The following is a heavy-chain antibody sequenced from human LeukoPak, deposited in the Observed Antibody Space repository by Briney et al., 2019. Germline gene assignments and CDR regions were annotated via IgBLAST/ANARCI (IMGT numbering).Heavy chain of an antibody. D-gene: IGHD5-18*01. CDR1: GITFSSYW. V-gene: IGHV3-7*01. CDR2: IKQDGSEK. Sequence: GGSLRLACAASGITFSSYWMSWVRQAPGKGLEWVANIKQDGSEKNYVDSVKGRFTISRDNAKNSLYLQMNSLRAEDTAMYYGASLDTAMLNGEYWGQGTLVTVSS. CDR3: ASLDTAMLNGEY. J-gene: IGHJ4*02.